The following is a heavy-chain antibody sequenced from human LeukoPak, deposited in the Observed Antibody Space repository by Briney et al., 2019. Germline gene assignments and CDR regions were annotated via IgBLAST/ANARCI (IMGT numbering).Heavy chain of an antibody. J-gene: IGHJ5*02. CDR1: GFTFSSYA. CDR2: ISGSGGST. Sequence: GGSLRLSCAASGFTFSSYAMSWVRQAPGKGLEWVSAISGSGGSTYCADSVKGRFTISRDNSKNTLYLQMNSLRAEGTAVYYCAKDPVHSGPLAAAPRDPWGQGTLVTVSS. V-gene: IGHV3-23*01. D-gene: IGHD6-13*01. CDR3: AKDPVHSGPLAAAPRDP.